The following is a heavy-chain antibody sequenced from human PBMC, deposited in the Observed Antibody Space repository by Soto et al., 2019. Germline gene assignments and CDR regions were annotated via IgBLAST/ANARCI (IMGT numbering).Heavy chain of an antibody. CDR2: FSGSGDST. J-gene: IGHJ4*02. V-gene: IGHV3-23*01. Sequence: GGSLRLSCAASGFTFSSYAMSWVRQAPGKGLEWVSAFSGSGDSTYYADSVKGRFTISRDNSKNTLYLRMNSVGAADTSVYYCVAHIVVVHVGYFDYWGQGTLVTVSS. D-gene: IGHD2-2*01. CDR3: VAHIVVVHVGYFDY. CDR1: GFTFSSYA.